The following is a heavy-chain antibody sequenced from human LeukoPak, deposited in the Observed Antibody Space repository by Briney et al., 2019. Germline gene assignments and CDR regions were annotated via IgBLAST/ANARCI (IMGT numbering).Heavy chain of an antibody. CDR1: GYSISSGNF. J-gene: IGHJ4*02. CDR2: IWHSGST. D-gene: IGHD3-3*01. CDR3: ARRRLRFLEWLPYYFDY. V-gene: IGHV4-38-2*01. Sequence: PSGTLSVTCADSGYSISSGNFWGWIRQPPGKGLGWIGSIWHSGSTYYNPSLKSRVTISVDTSKNHLSLKLSSETAADRAGYYCARRRLRFLEWLPYYFDYWGQGTLVTVSS.